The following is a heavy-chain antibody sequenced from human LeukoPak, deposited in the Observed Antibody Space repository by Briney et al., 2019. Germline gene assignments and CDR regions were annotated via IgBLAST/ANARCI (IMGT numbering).Heavy chain of an antibody. D-gene: IGHD5-18*01. CDR3: ARWSWGGYSYGPTAMIFDY. Sequence: GGSLRLSCTASGFTFGDYAMSWFRQAPGKGLEWVGFIRSKAYGGTTEYAASVKGRFTISRDDSKSIAYLQMNSLRAEDTAVYYCARWSWGGYSYGPTAMIFDYWGQGTLVTVSS. J-gene: IGHJ4*02. V-gene: IGHV3-49*03. CDR1: GFTFGDYA. CDR2: IRSKAYGGTT.